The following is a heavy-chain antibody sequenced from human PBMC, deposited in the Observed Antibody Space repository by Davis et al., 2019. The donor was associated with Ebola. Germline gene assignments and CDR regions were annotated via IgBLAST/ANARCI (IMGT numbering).Heavy chain of an antibody. J-gene: IGHJ5*02. CDR3: AKDRAYSSSWYEA. V-gene: IGHV3-23*01. CDR1: GFTFSSYA. Sequence: GESLKISCAASGFTFSSYAMSWVRQAPGKGLEWVSAISGSGGSTYYADSVKGRFTISRDNSKNTLYLQMNSLRAEDTAVYYCAKDRAYSSSWYEAWGQGTLVTVSS. CDR2: ISGSGGST. D-gene: IGHD6-13*01.